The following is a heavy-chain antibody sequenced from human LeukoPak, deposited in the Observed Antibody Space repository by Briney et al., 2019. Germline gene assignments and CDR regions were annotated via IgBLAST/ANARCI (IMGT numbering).Heavy chain of an antibody. D-gene: IGHD3-22*01. J-gene: IGHJ4*02. CDR1: GFTLSSYW. Sequence: GGSLRLSCAASGFTLSSYWMHWVRQAPGKGLVGVSRINSDGSSRTYADSVKGRFTISRDNAKNSLYLQMNSLRAEDTAVYYCARLQEDSSGYPDYWGQGTLITVSS. V-gene: IGHV3-74*01. CDR2: INSDGSSR. CDR3: ARLQEDSSGYPDY.